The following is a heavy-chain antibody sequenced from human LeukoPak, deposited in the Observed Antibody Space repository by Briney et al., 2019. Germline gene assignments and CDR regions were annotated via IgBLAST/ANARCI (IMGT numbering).Heavy chain of an antibody. CDR2: IITIFGPA. J-gene: IGHJ3*02. V-gene: IGHV1-69*13. Sequence: AVPVSLKASGCTFSSCAYCLLRQAPGQGMEWVGVIITIFGPANYAQKFQARVTITADESTSTAYMELSSMRSEDTAVYYCARDLDEVSVVPADNDAFDIWGQGTMVTVSS. CDR3: ARDLDEVSVVPADNDAFDI. CDR1: GCTFSSCA. D-gene: IGHD2-2*01.